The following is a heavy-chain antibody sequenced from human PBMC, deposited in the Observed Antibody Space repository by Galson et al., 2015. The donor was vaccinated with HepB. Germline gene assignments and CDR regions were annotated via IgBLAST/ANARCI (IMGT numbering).Heavy chain of an antibody. V-gene: IGHV3-48*01. Sequence: SLRLSCAASGFTFGSYSMNWVRQAPGKGLEWVSYISSSSSTIYYADSVKGRFTISRDNAKNSLYLQMNSLRAEDTAVYYCARWHWSGYYVVYGMDVWGQGTTVTVSS. D-gene: IGHD3-3*01. J-gene: IGHJ6*02. CDR2: ISSSSSTI. CDR3: ARWHWSGYYVVYGMDV. CDR1: GFTFGSYS.